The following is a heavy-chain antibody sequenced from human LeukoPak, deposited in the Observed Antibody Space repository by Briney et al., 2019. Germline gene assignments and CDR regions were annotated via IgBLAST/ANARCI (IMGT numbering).Heavy chain of an antibody. D-gene: IGHD3-3*01. CDR2: IIPIFGTA. CDR3: ARMYDFPSGRPDA. Sequence: ASVKVSCKASGGTFSSYAISWVRQAPGQGLEWMGGIIPIFGTANYAQKFQGRVTITTDESTSTAYMELSSLRSEDTAVYYCARMYDFPSGRPDAWGKGTTVTVSS. J-gene: IGHJ6*04. V-gene: IGHV1-69*05. CDR1: GGTFSSYA.